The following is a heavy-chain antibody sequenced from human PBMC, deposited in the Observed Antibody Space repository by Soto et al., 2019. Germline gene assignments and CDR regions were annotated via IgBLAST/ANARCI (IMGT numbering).Heavy chain of an antibody. V-gene: IGHV3-11*01. CDR3: ARLCLAYDSSGYYIDY. CDR1: GFTFSDYY. CDR2: ISSSGSTI. J-gene: IGHJ4*02. D-gene: IGHD3-22*01. Sequence: PGGSLRLSCAASGFTFSDYYMSWIRQAPGKGLEWVSYISSSGSTIYYADSVKGRFTISRDNAKNSLYLQMNTLRAEDTAVYYCARLCLAYDSSGYYIDYWGQGTRVTASS.